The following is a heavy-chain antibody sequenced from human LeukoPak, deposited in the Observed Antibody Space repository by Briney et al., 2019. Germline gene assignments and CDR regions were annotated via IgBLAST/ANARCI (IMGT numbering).Heavy chain of an antibody. D-gene: IGHD4-11*01. CDR2: ISDDGSNK. J-gene: IGHJ4*02. CDR1: GFTFSNYG. Sequence: PGGSLRLSCAASGFTFSNYGMHWVRQAPGKGLEWVAVISDDGSNKFYADSVKGRFTISRDSSKNTLYLQMSSLRADDTAVYYCARDYSRKYTTDYWGQGNLVTVSS. CDR3: ARDYSRKYTTDY. V-gene: IGHV3-30*03.